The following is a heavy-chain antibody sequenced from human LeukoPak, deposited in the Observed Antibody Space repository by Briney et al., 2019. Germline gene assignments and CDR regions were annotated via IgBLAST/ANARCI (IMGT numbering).Heavy chain of an antibody. CDR2: INPNSGGT. V-gene: IGHV1-2*04. Sequence: ASVKVSRRASGYTFTSYGISWVRQAPGQGLEWMGWINPNSGGTNYAQKFQGWVTMTRDTSISTAYLQWSSLKASDTAMYYCARQIAVADYYMDVWGKGTTVTVSS. J-gene: IGHJ6*03. CDR3: ARQIAVADYYMDV. D-gene: IGHD6-19*01. CDR1: GYTFTSYG.